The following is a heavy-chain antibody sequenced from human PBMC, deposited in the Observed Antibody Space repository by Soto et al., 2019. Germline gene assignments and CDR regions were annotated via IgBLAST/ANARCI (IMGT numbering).Heavy chain of an antibody. Sequence: GGSLRLSCAASGFTFSSYGMHWVRQAPGKGLEWVAVIWYDGSNKYYADSVKGRFTISRDNSKNTLYLQMNSLRAEDTAVYYCARGGYGGNSFMGYYYGMDVWGQGTTVTVSS. V-gene: IGHV3-33*01. D-gene: IGHD4-17*01. CDR2: IWYDGSNK. CDR3: ARGGYGGNSFMGYYYGMDV. CDR1: GFTFSSYG. J-gene: IGHJ6*02.